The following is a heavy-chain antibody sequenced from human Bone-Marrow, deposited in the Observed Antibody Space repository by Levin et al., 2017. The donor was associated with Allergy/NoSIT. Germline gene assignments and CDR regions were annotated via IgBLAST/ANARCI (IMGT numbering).Heavy chain of an antibody. V-gene: IGHV2-26*01. Sequence: SGPTLVKPTETLTLTCAVSGFSLSNTRMGVGWIRQPPGKALEWLAQILSDDEDSYNPSLRTRLTISKDTSKSQVVLIMTNMDPVDTATYYCARIMAVTGRRDFDHWGQGTLVTVSS. CDR1: GFSLSNTRMG. J-gene: IGHJ4*02. D-gene: IGHD6-19*01. CDR3: ARIMAVTGRRDFDH. CDR2: ILSDDED.